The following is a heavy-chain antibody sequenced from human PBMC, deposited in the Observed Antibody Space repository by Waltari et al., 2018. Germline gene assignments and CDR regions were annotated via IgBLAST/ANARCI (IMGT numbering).Heavy chain of an antibody. D-gene: IGHD5-12*01. V-gene: IGHV4-61*09. Sequence: QVQLQESGPGLVKPSQTLSLTCTVSGGSISSGSYYWSWIRQPAGKGLEWIGYIYTSGSTTYNPSLKSRVTISVDTSKNQFSLKLSSVTAADTAVYYCARDWRRNRGWLQLGYWGQGTLVTVSS. J-gene: IGHJ4*02. CDR2: IYTSGST. CDR1: GGSISSGSYY. CDR3: ARDWRRNRGWLQLGY.